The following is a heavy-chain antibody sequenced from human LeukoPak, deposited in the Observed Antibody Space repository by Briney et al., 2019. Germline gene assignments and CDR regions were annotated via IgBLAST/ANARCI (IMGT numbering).Heavy chain of an antibody. D-gene: IGHD6-19*01. V-gene: IGHV3-13*01. Sequence: PGGSLRLSCAASGFSFSSYDFHWVRQRKGESPEWVSAIGTACDTYYPGSVKGRFTISRDNSKSTLYLQMNSLRAEDTAVYYCAKDARRTSGWYYFDYWGQGTLVTVSS. CDR3: AKDARRTSGWYYFDY. CDR2: IGTACDT. J-gene: IGHJ4*02. CDR1: GFSFSSYD.